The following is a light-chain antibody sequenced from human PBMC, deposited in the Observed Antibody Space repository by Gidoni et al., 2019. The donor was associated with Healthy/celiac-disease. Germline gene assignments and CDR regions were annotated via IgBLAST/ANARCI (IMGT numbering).Light chain of an antibody. V-gene: IGKV3-20*01. CDR2: GAS. J-gene: IGKJ1*01. Sequence: EIVLTQSLGTLTLSPGERATISCRASKSVSSSYLDWYQQKPGQAPRLLIYGASSRATGIPERFSGSGSGTDFTLTISRLEPEDFAVYYCQQYGSSRWTFGQGTKVEIK. CDR1: KSVSSSY. CDR3: QQYGSSRWT.